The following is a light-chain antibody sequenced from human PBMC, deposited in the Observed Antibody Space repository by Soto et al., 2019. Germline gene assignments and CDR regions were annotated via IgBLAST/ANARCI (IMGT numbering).Light chain of an antibody. CDR2: GNS. CDR3: QSYDSSLSGRNWV. J-gene: IGLJ3*02. Sequence: QSVLTQPPSVSGAPGQRVTISCTGSSSNIGAGYDVHWYQQLPGTAPKLLIYGNSNRPSGVPDRFSGSKSGTSASLAITGLQAEDEAYYYCQSYDSSLSGRNWVFGGGTKLTVL. V-gene: IGLV1-40*01. CDR1: SSNIGAGYD.